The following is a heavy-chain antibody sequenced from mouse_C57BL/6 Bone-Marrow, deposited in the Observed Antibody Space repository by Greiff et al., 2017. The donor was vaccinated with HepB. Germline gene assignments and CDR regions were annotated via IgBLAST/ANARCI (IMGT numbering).Heavy chain of an antibody. D-gene: IGHD1-1*01. J-gene: IGHJ4*01. CDR2: IYPRSGHT. V-gene: IGHV1-81*01. CDR3: ERSDYYGRGAMDY. CDR1: GYTFTSSG. Sequence: QVQLQQSGAELARPGASVKLSCKASGYTFTSSGISWVKQRTGQGLEWIGEIYPRSGHTYYNGKFKGKATLTADKSSSTAYMELRSLTSEDSAVYVCERSDYYGRGAMDYWGQGTSVTVSS.